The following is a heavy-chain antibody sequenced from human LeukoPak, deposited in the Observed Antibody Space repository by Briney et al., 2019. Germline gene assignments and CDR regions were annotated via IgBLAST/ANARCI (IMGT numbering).Heavy chain of an antibody. V-gene: IGHV3-30-3*01. CDR1: GFTFSDYV. CDR3: AKDLSYEGLSDY. J-gene: IGHJ4*02. Sequence: GGSLRLSCVASGFTFSDYVIHWVRQAPGKGLEWVAVISFDLNSKYYSDSVKGRFTISRDNSKNTLYLQMNSLRAEDTAVYYCAKDLSYEGLSDYWGQGTLVTVSS. D-gene: IGHD2/OR15-2a*01. CDR2: ISFDLNSK.